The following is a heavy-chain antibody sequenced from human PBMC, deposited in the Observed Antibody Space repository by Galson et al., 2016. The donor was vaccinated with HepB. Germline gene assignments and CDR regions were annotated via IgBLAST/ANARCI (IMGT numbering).Heavy chain of an antibody. J-gene: IGHJ4*02. CDR3: ARETVVGGYYFDY. V-gene: IGHV4-4*02. D-gene: IGHD4-23*01. Sequence: SETLSLTCAVSGASIRSSTWWSWVRQPPGKGLEWIGEIYHSGTTNYNPSLKSRVTISVDKSKNHFSLNLTSLTAADTAVYYCARETVVGGYYFDYWGQGTLVTVSS. CDR1: GASIRSSTW. CDR2: IYHSGTT.